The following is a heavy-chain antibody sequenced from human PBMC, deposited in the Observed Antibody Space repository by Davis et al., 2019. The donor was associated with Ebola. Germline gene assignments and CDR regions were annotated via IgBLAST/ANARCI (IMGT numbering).Heavy chain of an antibody. CDR1: GYSFTSYW. CDR2: IYPGDSDT. V-gene: IGHV5-51*01. Sequence: PGGSLRLSCKGSGYSFTSYWIGWVRQMPGKGLEWMGIIYPGDSDTTYSPSFQGQVTISADKSISTAYLQWSSLKASDTAMYYCARPTGYSSGRFDYWGQGTLVTVSS. J-gene: IGHJ4*02. CDR3: ARPTGYSSGRFDY. D-gene: IGHD6-19*01.